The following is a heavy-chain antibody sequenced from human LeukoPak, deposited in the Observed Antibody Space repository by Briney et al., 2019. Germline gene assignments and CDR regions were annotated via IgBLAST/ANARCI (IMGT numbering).Heavy chain of an antibody. J-gene: IGHJ4*02. CDR2: ISSSGSTI. Sequence: GGSLRLSCAASGFTFSDYYMSWIRQAPGKGLEWVSYISSSGSTIYYADSVKGRFTISRDNAKNSLYLQMNSLRAEDTAVYYCARVSGEQWLGTERFDYWGQGTLVTVSS. CDR3: ARVSGEQWLGTERFDY. D-gene: IGHD6-19*01. V-gene: IGHV3-11*01. CDR1: GFTFSDYY.